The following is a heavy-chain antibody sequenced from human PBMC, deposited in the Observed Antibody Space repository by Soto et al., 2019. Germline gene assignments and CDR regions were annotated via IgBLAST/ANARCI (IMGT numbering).Heavy chain of an antibody. CDR3: ARSIVVVTALDY. Sequence: QVQLVQSGAEEKKPGASVKGSCKASGYTLTSYAMHWVRQAPGQRLEWMGWINAGNGNTKYSQKFQGRVTITRDTSASTAYMELSSLRSEDTAVYYCARSIVVVTALDYWGQGTLVTVSS. V-gene: IGHV1-3*05. D-gene: IGHD2-21*02. CDR1: GYTLTSYA. J-gene: IGHJ4*02. CDR2: INAGNGNT.